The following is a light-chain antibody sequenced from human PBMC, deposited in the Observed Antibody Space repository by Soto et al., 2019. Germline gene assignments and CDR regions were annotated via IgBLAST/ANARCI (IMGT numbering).Light chain of an antibody. Sequence: QAVVTQPPSVSEAPRQRVTISCSGGSSNIGNNAVNWYQQLPGKAPKLLIYYDELLPSGVSDRFSGSKSGTSASLAISGLQSEDEAEYYCAAWDDSLNRVVFGGGTQLTVL. CDR1: SSNIGNNA. V-gene: IGLV1-36*01. CDR2: YDE. CDR3: AAWDDSLNRVV. J-gene: IGLJ2*01.